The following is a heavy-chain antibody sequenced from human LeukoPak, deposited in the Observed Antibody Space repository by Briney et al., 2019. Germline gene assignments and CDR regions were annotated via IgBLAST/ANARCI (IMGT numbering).Heavy chain of an antibody. J-gene: IGHJ4*02. D-gene: IGHD4-17*01. CDR2: ISGDGAST. CDR3: AKDVDDFGDDVLDH. Sequence: PGGSLRLSCAASGFTFGDYAMHWVRQAPGKGLEWLSLISGDGASTDYAESLKGRVAISRDNSKNSLSLQMNSLRAEDTALYYCAKDVDDFGDDVLDHWGQGTLVTVSS. V-gene: IGHV3-43*02. CDR1: GFTFGDYA.